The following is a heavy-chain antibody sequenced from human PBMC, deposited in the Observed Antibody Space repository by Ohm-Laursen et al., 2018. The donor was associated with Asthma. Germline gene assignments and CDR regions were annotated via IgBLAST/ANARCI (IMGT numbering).Heavy chain of an antibody. D-gene: IGHD3-9*01. CDR3: AHINDILTGTSYYYYYGMDV. CDR1: GFSLSTSGVG. V-gene: IGHV2-5*02. J-gene: IGHJ6*02. Sequence: TQTLTLTRTFSGFSLSTSGVGVGWIRQPPGKALEWLALIYWDDDKRYSPSLKSRLTITKDTSKNQVVLTMTNMDPVDTATYYCAHINDILTGTSYYYYYGMDVWGQGTTVTVSS. CDR2: IYWDDDK.